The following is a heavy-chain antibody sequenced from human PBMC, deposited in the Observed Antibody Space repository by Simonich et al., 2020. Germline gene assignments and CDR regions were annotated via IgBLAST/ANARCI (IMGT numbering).Heavy chain of an antibody. V-gene: IGHV4-38-2*01. CDR2: ISHSGCT. CDR1: GYSISSGYY. CDR3: ARLAPGYSGSYPEYFQH. Sequence: QVQLQESGPGLVKPSETLSLTCAVSGYSISSGYYWGGIRQPPGKGLEWSGSISHSGCTYYNQTLKSRGNISVDTAKNQFSLKLSSVPAADTAVYYCARLAPGYSGSYPEYFQHWGQGTLVTVSS. D-gene: IGHD1-26*01. J-gene: IGHJ1*01.